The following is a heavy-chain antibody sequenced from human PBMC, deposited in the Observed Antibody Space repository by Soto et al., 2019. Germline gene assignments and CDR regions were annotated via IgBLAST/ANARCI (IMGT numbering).Heavy chain of an antibody. D-gene: IGHD3-22*01. Sequence: SETQSLTCTVYGGSFRGYYWSWIRQPPGKGLEWIGEINHSGSTNYNPSLKSRVTISVDTSKNQFSLKLSSVTAADTAVYYCARRVEYYYDSSGYPAYFDYWGQGTLVTVSS. CDR2: INHSGST. CDR3: ARRVEYYYDSSGYPAYFDY. CDR1: GGSFRGYY. V-gene: IGHV4-34*01. J-gene: IGHJ4*02.